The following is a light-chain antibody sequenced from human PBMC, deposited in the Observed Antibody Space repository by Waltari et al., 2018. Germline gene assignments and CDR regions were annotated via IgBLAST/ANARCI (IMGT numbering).Light chain of an antibody. V-gene: IGKV3-20*01. Sequence: EIVFTQSPGTLSLPPGERATLSCRASQSVSRFLAWYQQKPGQAPRLLIYGASSRATGIPDRFSGSGSGTDFSLTISRLEPEDFAVYYCQKYGTLPATFGQGTKVEIK. CDR3: QKYGTLPAT. J-gene: IGKJ1*01. CDR1: QSVSRF. CDR2: GAS.